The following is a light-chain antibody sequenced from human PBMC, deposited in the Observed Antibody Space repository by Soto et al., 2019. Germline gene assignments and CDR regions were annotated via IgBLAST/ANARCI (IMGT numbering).Light chain of an antibody. CDR3: SSFASSNTWV. CDR1: SSDVGAYNY. Sequence: QSALTQPPSASGSPVQSVTISCTGTSSDVGAYNYVSWYQQHAGKAPKRVIYEVTKRPSGVPDRFSGSKSANTGSLTVSGLQAEDEADYYCSSFASSNTWVFGGGTKLTVL. J-gene: IGLJ3*02. CDR2: EVT. V-gene: IGLV2-8*01.